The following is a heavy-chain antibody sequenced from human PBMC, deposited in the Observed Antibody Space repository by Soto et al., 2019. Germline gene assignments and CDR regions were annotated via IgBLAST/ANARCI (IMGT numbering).Heavy chain of an antibody. CDR2: INPSGGST. D-gene: IGHD6-6*01. CDR3: ARPAGRLANWFDP. V-gene: IGHV1-46*01. CDR1: GYTFTDYR. J-gene: IGHJ5*02. Sequence: QVQLVQSGVEVKKPGASVKVSCKASGYTFTDYRMIWVRQAPGQGLEWMGIINPSGGSTNYAPNFQGSVTLTRASFTSTVYMELSNLRSEDTAVYYCARPAGRLANWFDPWGQGTLVTVSS.